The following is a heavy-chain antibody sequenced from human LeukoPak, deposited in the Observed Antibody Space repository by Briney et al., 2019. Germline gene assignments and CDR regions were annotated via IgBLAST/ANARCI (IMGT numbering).Heavy chain of an antibody. CDR2: ISTYNGDT. D-gene: IGHD7-27*01. J-gene: IGHJ4*02. CDR3: ARDTGGSPGDY. Sequence: ASVKVSCKASGYTFTSYYMHWVRQAPGQGLEWMGWISTYNGDTNYAQNLQGRVTMTTDTSTSTAYMDLRSLRSDDTAVYYCARDTGGSPGDYWGQGTLVTVSS. CDR1: GYTFTSYY. V-gene: IGHV1-18*04.